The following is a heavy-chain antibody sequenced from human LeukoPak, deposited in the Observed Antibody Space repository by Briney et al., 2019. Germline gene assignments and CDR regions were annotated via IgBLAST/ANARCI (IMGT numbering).Heavy chain of an antibody. Sequence: PGGSLRLSCAASGFTFSSYSMNWVRQAPGKGLEWVSGISWNSGSIGYADSVKGRFTISRDNAKNSLYLQMNSLRAEDTALYYCAKENYYGSGSYAYWGQGTLVTVSS. CDR3: AKENYYGSGSYAY. J-gene: IGHJ4*02. CDR1: GFTFSSYS. V-gene: IGHV3-9*01. D-gene: IGHD3-10*01. CDR2: ISWNSGSI.